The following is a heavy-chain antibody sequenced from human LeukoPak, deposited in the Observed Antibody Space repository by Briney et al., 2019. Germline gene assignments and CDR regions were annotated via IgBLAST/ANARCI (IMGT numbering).Heavy chain of an antibody. J-gene: IGHJ4*02. CDR3: ASYYYGSGSYLDFDY. CDR1: GYTFTDRY. CDR2: IIPIFGTA. V-gene: IGHV1-69*05. D-gene: IGHD3-10*01. Sequence: SVKVSCKASGYTFTDRYIHWVRQAPGQGLEWMGGIIPIFGTANYAQKFQGRVTITTDESTSTAYMELSSLRSEDTAVYYCASYYYGSGSYLDFDYWGQGTLVTVSS.